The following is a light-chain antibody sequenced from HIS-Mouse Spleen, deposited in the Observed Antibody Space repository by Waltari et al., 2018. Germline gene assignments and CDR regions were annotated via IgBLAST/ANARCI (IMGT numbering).Light chain of an antibody. J-gene: IGLJ2*01. V-gene: IGLV3-21*03. CDR2: DDS. CDR1: NIGSKS. Sequence: SYVLTQPPSVSVAPGKTARITFGGNNIGSKSVHLYQQKPGQAPVLVVYDDSDRPSGIPERFSGSNSGNTATLTISRVEAGDEADYYCQVWDSSSDHVVFGGGTKLTVL. CDR3: QVWDSSSDHVV.